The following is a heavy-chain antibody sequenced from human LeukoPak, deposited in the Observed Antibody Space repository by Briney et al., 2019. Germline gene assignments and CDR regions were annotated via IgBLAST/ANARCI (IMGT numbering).Heavy chain of an antibody. CDR3: ARQTMIAWFDP. Sequence: SETLSLTCTVSGGSISDYYWTWIRQPPGKGLEWIGYIYYSGSTNYNPSLKSRVTISVDTSKNQFSLKLSSVTAADTAVYYCARQTMIAWFDPWGQGTLVTVSS. V-gene: IGHV4-59*08. CDR1: GGSISDYY. J-gene: IGHJ5*02. CDR2: IYYSGST. D-gene: IGHD3-22*01.